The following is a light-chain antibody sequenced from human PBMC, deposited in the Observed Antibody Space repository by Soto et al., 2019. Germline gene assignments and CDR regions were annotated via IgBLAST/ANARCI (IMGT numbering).Light chain of an antibody. V-gene: IGKV3-20*01. CDR3: QQYGSSGT. CDR2: GAS. J-gene: IGKJ1*01. CDR1: QSVSNNY. Sequence: EISLTQSPGTLSLSQGERATLSWRASQSVSNNYLAWYQQKPGQAPRLLIYGASNRATGIPDRFSGSGSGTDFTLTISRLEPEDFAVYYCQQYGSSGTFGQGTKVDIK.